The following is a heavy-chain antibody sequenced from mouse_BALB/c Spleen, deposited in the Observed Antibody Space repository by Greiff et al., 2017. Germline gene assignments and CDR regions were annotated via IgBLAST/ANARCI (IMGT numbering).Heavy chain of an antibody. J-gene: IGHJ1*01. CDR1: GFNIKDYY. D-gene: IGHD2-3*01. CDR3: KGYDGYSWYFDF. V-gene: IGHV14-4*02. CDR2: IDPENGDT. Sequence: EVQLQQSGAELVRSGASVKLSCTASGFNIKDYYMHWVQQRPEQGLEWIGWIDPENGDTEYAPKFQGKATMTADTSSNTAYLQLSSLTSEDTAVCYCKGYDGYSWYFDFWGAGTTVTVSS.